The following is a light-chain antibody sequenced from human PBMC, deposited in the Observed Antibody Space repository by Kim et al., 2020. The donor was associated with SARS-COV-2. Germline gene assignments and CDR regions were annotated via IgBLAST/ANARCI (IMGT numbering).Light chain of an antibody. CDR3: QKYNNLRFR. CDR2: GAS. CDR1: QDISNS. Sequence: DIQMTQSPSSLSASVGDTVTITCQATQDISNSLNWFQQKPGKAPKLLIYGASNLEGGVPSRFSGSGSGTLFTLTINGLQPGDIATYYCQKYNNLRFRFGGGTKVDIK. J-gene: IGKJ4*02. V-gene: IGKV1-33*01.